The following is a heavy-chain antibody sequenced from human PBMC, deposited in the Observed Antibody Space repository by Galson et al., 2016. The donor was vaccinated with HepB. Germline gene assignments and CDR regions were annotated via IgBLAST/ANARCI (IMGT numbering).Heavy chain of an antibody. J-gene: IGHJ6*02. CDR3: ARGRGYCGYGSGYYGMDV. CDR1: GDTFSYCV. CDR2: ITPMFGTP. V-gene: IGHV1-69*13. D-gene: IGHD5-12*01. Sequence: SVKVSCKASGDTFSYCVISWVRQAPGQGLEWMGGITPMFGTPQYAQKFQGRVTITADESTSTAYMELSGLRSDDTAVYSCARGRGYCGYGSGYYGMDVWGQGTTVTVSS.